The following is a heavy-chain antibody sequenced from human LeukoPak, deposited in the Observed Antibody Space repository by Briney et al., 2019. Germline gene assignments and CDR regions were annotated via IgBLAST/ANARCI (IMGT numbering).Heavy chain of an antibody. D-gene: IGHD3-10*01. J-gene: IGHJ5*02. CDR3: ATSSMVRGGRFDP. CDR2: FDPEDGET. CDR1: GYTLTELS. Sequence: ASVKVSCKVSGYTLTELSMHWVRHTPRERLECMGGFDPEDGETIYAQKFQGRVTMTEDTSTDTAYMELSSLRSEDTAVYYCATSSMVRGGRFDPWGQGTLVTVSS. V-gene: IGHV1-24*01.